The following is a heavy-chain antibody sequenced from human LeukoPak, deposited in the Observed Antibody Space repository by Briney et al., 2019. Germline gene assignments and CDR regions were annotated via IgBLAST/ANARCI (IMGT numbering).Heavy chain of an antibody. D-gene: IGHD6-13*01. CDR1: GFTFISYA. CDR3: AGSPKYSSSWYEYFQH. V-gene: IGHV3-30*01. J-gene: IGHJ1*01. CDR2: ISHDGSNK. Sequence: GGPRRLSCAAPGFTFISYAMHWFRQPPGKGLEGVAAISHDGSNKYHADSVKGRFTISRDNSKNTVYLQMNSLRAEDTAVYFCAGSPKYSSSWYEYFQHWGQGTLVTVSS.